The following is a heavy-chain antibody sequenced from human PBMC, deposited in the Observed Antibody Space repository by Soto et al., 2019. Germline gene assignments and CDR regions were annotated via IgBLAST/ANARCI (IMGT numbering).Heavy chain of an antibody. Sequence: GGSLRLSCAASGFTFSSYAMHWVRQAPGKGLEWVAVISYDGSNKYYADSVKGRFTISRDNAKNTLYLQMNSLRAEDTAVYYCARGDRGSNNWCPGGYYYMDVWGKGTTATVSS. D-gene: IGHD1-1*01. V-gene: IGHV3-30-3*01. J-gene: IGHJ6*03. CDR2: ISYDGSNK. CDR3: ARGDRGSNNWCPGGYYYMDV. CDR1: GFTFSSYA.